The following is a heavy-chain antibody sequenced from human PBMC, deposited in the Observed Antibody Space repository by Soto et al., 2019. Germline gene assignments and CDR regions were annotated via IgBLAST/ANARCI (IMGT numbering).Heavy chain of an antibody. CDR2: IYFDGITT. J-gene: IGHJ4*02. CDR3: ARGGAMRVDY. CDR1: GFTFNTHW. Sequence: GGSLTLSCTASGFTFNTHWMHWVRQAPGKGLVWVSRIYFDGITTNYADSVKGRLTVSRDNAKNTVYLHVNTLRDEDTAVYYCARGGAMRVDYWGQGTLVTVSS. V-gene: IGHV3-74*01.